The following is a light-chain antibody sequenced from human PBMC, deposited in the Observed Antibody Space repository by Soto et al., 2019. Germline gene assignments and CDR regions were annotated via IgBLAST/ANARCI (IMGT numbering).Light chain of an antibody. CDR1: SSDFGDDKY. CDR2: GVN. CDR3: GSFTTSRIWV. J-gene: IGLJ3*02. Sequence: QSALTQPASASGSPGQSITVSCTGSSSDFGDDKYVSWYQQQPGKGPNLLIYGVNSRPSGISNRFSGSKSGNTASLTISGLQVEDEAEYFCGSFTTSRIWVFGGGTKVTVL. V-gene: IGLV2-14*01.